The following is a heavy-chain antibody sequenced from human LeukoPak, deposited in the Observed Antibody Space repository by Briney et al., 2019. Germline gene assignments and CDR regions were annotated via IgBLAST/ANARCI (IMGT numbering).Heavy chain of an antibody. CDR1: GFTFSSYS. D-gene: IGHD3-16*01. Sequence: GGSLRLSCAASGFTFSSYSMNWVRQAPGKGLEWVSSISSSSSYIYYADSVKGRFTISRDNSKNTLYLQMNSLRAEDTAVYYCARHLGPRPRGYFDYWGQGTLVTVSS. V-gene: IGHV3-21*01. J-gene: IGHJ4*02. CDR2: ISSSSSYI. CDR3: ARHLGPRPRGYFDY.